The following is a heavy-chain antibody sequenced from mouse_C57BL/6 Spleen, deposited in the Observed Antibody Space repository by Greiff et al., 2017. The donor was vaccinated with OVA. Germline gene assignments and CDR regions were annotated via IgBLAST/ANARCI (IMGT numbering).Heavy chain of an antibody. CDR3: TTRYYNRAWFAY. V-gene: IGHV14-4*01. D-gene: IGHD1-3*01. CDR1: GFTFTDDY. J-gene: IGHJ3*01. CDR2: IDPENGGT. Sequence: EVQLQQSGAELVRPGASVKLSCTASGFTFTDDYMHWVKQRPEQGLEWIGWIDPENGGTEYASKFQGKATITADTSSNTAYLQLSSLTSEDTAVYYCTTRYYNRAWFAYWGQGTLVTVSA.